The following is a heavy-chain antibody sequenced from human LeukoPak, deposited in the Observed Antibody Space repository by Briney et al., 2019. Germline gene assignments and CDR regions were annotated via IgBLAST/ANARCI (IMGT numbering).Heavy chain of an antibody. CDR3: ARLLSDGYLPFDS. CDR2: IIAYNGNT. D-gene: IGHD5-24*01. Sequence: GASVKVSCKASGYTFTNYGISWVRQAPGQGLEWTGWIIAYNGNTNYAQRLQDRVTMTTDTSTSSAYMELRSLRSDDTAVYYCARLLSDGYLPFDSWGQGTLVTVSS. J-gene: IGHJ4*02. V-gene: IGHV1-18*01. CDR1: GYTFTNYG.